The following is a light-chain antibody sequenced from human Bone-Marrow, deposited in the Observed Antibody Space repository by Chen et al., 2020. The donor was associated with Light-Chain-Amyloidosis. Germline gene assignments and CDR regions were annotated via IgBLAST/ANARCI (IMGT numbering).Light chain of an antibody. CDR1: STNIGSRP. J-gene: IGLJ3*02. V-gene: IGLV1-44*01. CDR3: ASWDDSLDGWV. Sequence: QSVLTQPPSASGTPGQRVTISCSGSSTNIGSRPVNWYQHFPGTAPKLLISTNTQRPSGVPDRLSGSNSGTSASLAISGLQSEDEADYYCASWDDSLDGWVFGGGTKLTVL. CDR2: TNT.